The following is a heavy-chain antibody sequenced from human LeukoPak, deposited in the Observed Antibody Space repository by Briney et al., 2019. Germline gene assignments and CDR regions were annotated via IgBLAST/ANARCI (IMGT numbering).Heavy chain of an antibody. CDR1: GFTVSSYS. J-gene: IGHJ4*02. Sequence: GGSLRLSCAASGFTVSSYSMNWVRQAPGKGLEWVSYISSSSSTIYYADSVKGRFTISRDNSKNTLYLQMNSLRAGDTAVYYCARQWLVNGWGQGTLVTVSS. V-gene: IGHV3-48*01. CDR3: ARQWLVNG. D-gene: IGHD6-19*01. CDR2: ISSSSSTI.